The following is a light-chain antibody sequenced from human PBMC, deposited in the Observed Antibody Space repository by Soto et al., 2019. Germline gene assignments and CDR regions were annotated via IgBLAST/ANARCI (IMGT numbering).Light chain of an antibody. J-gene: IGLJ1*01. CDR3: KSYAGSNTYV. Sequence: QYGLTQPTGAPVSPQKTVTISCTGTKNDIGVYDFVSWYQHHPGKAPRLIIYEVVQRPSGVPDRFSGSKSGNTASLTVSGLQAADEADYFCKSYAGSNTYVFGSGTKVTVL. CDR2: EVV. V-gene: IGLV2-8*01. CDR1: KNDIGVYDF.